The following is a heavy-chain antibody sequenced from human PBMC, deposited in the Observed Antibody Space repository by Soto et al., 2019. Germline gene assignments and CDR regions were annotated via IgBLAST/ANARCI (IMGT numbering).Heavy chain of an antibody. J-gene: IGHJ4*02. CDR3: AKASSAVAGRYYFDY. D-gene: IGHD6-19*01. CDR1: GFTFSNYA. CDR2: VSGSGGST. Sequence: EVQLLESGGDLVQRGGSLRLSCAASGFTFSNYAMTWVRQTPGKGLEWVSSVSGSGGSTYYADSVKGRFTISRDNSKNTQYLQMNSLRAEDTAVYYCAKASSAVAGRYYFDYWGQGTLVTVSS. V-gene: IGHV3-23*01.